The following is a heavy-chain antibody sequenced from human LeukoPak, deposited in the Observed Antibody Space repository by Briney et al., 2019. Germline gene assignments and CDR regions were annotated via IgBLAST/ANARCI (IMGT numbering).Heavy chain of an antibody. Sequence: GGSLRLSCAASGFTFSSYVMHWVRQAPGKGLEWVAIISYDGSNEYYADSVKGRFTISRDNSKNTLYLQMNSLRAEDTALYYCAKGDSYGLRKAFDYWGQGTLVTVSS. CDR3: AKGDSYGLRKAFDY. D-gene: IGHD5-18*01. J-gene: IGHJ4*02. CDR1: GFTFSSYV. V-gene: IGHV3-30*04. CDR2: ISYDGSNE.